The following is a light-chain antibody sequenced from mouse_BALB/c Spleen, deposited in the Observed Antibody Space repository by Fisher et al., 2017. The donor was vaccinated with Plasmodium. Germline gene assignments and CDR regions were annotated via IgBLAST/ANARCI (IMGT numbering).Light chain of an antibody. Sequence: DIVLTQSTLTLSVTIGQPASISCKSSQSLLDSDGKTYLNWLLQRPGQSPKRLISLVSELDSGVPDRFTGSGSGTDFTLKISRVEAEDLGLYYRWQGTHFPFTFGGGTKLEIK. CDR1: QSLLDSDGKTY. J-gene: IGKJ2*01. V-gene: IGKV1-135*01. CDR2: LVS. CDR3: WQGTHFPFT.